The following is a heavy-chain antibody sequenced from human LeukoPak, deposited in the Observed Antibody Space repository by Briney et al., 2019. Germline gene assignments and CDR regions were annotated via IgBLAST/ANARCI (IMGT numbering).Heavy chain of an antibody. D-gene: IGHD3-22*01. V-gene: IGHV3-33*01. J-gene: IGHJ4*02. CDR1: GFTFSSYG. CDR2: IWYDGSNK. Sequence: GGSLRLSCAASGFTFSSYGMHWVRQAPGKGLEWEAVIWYDGSNKYYADSVKGRFTISRDNSKNTLYLQMNSLRAEDTAVYYCFSEPPTYYYDSSGYTSDYWGQGTLVTVSS. CDR3: FSEPPTYYYDSSGYTSDY.